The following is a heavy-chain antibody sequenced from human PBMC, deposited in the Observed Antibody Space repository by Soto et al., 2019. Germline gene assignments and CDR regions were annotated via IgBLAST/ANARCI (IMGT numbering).Heavy chain of an antibody. J-gene: IGHJ3*02. CDR2: IYYSGST. D-gene: IGHD3-22*01. CDR1: GGSISPYY. Sequence: TLSLTCTVSGGSISPYYWTWIRQPPGKGLEWIGYIYYSGSTNYNPSLRSRVTISVDTSKNQFSLKLSSVTAADTAVYYCARPRNYYDGAFDIWGQGTMVTVSS. CDR3: ARPRNYYDGAFDI. V-gene: IGHV4-59*01.